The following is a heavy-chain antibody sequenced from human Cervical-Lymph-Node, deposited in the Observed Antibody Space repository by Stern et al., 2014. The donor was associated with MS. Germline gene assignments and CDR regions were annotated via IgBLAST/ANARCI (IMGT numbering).Heavy chain of an antibody. CDR2: INTNTGNP. D-gene: IGHD3-22*01. V-gene: IGHV7-4-1*02. Sequence: VQLVESGSELKKPGASVKVSCKASGYSFTSYAMKWVRQAPGQGLEWMGWINTNTGNPTYAQGFTGRFVFSLDASVSTAYLQITTLKAEDTAVYYCATVSSDDYPYWGQGTLVTVSS. CDR1: GYSFTSYA. J-gene: IGHJ4*02. CDR3: ATVSSDDYPY.